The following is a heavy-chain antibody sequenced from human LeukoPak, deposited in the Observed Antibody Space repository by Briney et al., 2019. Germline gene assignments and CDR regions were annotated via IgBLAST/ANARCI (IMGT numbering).Heavy chain of an antibody. V-gene: IGHV3-23*01. D-gene: IGHD3-10*01. CDR1: GLTFRSYP. Sequence: GESLRLSCAASGLTFRSYPMSCVREAPGRGREGVSGISGGGDNTQYADSVKGRFTIYRDNSRNTLYLQMNSLRVEDTAVYYCAKDRGFLLDTGQLEYWGQGTLVSVSS. J-gene: IGHJ4*02. CDR2: ISGGGDNT. CDR3: AKDRGFLLDTGQLEY.